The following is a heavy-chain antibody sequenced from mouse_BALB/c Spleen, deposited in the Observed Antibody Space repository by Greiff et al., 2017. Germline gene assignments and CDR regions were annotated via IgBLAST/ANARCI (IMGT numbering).Heavy chain of an antibody. Sequence: EVQGVESGAELVKPGASVKLSCTASGFNIKDTYMHWVKQRPEQGLEWIGRIDPANGNTKYDPKFQGKATITADTSSNTAYLQLSSLTSEDTAVYYCARNGNYGGYAMDYWGQGTSVTVSS. V-gene: IGHV14-3*02. J-gene: IGHJ4*01. CDR2: IDPANGNT. D-gene: IGHD2-1*01. CDR1: GFNIKDTY. CDR3: ARNGNYGGYAMDY.